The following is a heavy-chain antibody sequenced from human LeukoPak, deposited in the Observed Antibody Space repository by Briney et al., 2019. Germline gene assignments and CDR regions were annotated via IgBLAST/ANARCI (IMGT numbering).Heavy chain of an antibody. CDR3: ARGFRRVDY. CDR2: ITHSGST. J-gene: IGHJ4*02. Sequence: SETLSFTCAVYGGSFSGYYWSWIRQPPGKGLEWIGEITHSGSTNYNPSLKSRVTISVDTSMNQFSLKLSSVTAADTAVYYCARGFRRVDYWGQGTLVTVSA. V-gene: IGHV4-34*01. CDR1: GGSFSGYY.